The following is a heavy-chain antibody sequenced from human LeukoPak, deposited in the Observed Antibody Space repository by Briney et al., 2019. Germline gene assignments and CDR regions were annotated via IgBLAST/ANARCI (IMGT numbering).Heavy chain of an antibody. CDR1: GFTFTSSA. Sequence: SVKVSCKASGFTFTSSAVQWVRQARGQRLEWIGWIVVGSGNTNYAQKFQKRVTITRDMSTSTAYMELSSLRSEDTAVYYCAAGMVLLGSRSPYFDYWGQGTLVTVSS. D-gene: IGHD2-15*01. V-gene: IGHV1-58*01. J-gene: IGHJ4*02. CDR2: IVVGSGNT. CDR3: AAGMVLLGSRSPYFDY.